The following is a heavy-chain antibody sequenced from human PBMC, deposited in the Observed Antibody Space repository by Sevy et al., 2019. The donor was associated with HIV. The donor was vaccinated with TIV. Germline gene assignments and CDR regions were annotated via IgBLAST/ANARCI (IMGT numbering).Heavy chain of an antibody. CDR2: INHSGST. J-gene: IGHJ6*02. D-gene: IGHD3-22*01. CDR3: PRGQVGYIYYDTGLYYYGMDV. Sequence: SESLSLTCAVYGGSFSGYYWSCIRQPPGKGLEWIGEINHSGSTNYNPSLKSRVTISVDTSKNQFSLKQSSVTAADTAVYYWPRGQVGYIYYDTGLYYYGMDVWGQGTLVTVSS. CDR1: GGSFSGYY. V-gene: IGHV4-34*01.